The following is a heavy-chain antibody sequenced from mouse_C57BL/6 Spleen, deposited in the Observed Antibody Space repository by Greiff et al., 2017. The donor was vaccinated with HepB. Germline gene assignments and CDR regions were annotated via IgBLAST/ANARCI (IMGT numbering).Heavy chain of an antibody. CDR1: GYAFSSSW. J-gene: IGHJ2*01. D-gene: IGHD1-1*01. V-gene: IGHV1-82*01. CDR2: IYPGDGDT. CDR3: ARKGTTVVATRPYFDY. Sequence: VQLQQSGPELVKPGASVKISCKASGYAFSSSWMNWVKQRPGKGLEWIGRIYPGDGDTNYNGKFKGKATLTADKSSSTAYMQLSSLTSEDSAVYFCARKGTTVVATRPYFDYWGQGTTLTVSS.